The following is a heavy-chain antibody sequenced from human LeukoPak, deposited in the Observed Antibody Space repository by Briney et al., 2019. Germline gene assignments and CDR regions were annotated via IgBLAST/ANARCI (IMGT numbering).Heavy chain of an antibody. V-gene: IGHV3-74*01. D-gene: IGHD3-10*01. CDR3: ARVALGSYNWFDP. Sequence: PGGSLRLSCAASGFTFSWYWMPRVRQAPGKGLVWVSRISPDGSRTTYADSVKGRFTISRDNAKNTVYLQMNSLRAEDTAVYYCARVALGSYNWFDPWGQGTLVTVSS. CDR1: GFTFSWYW. CDR2: ISPDGSRT. J-gene: IGHJ5*02.